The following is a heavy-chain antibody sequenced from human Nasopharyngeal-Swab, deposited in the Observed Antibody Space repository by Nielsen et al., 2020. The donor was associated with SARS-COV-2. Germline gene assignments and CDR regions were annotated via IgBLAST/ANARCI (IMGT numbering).Heavy chain of an antibody. V-gene: IGHV3-21*01. CDR3: ARDIGGGRYGSDY. CDR1: GFAFSIYG. Sequence: GGSLRLSCAASGFAFSIYGMNWVRQAPGKGLEWVSSISSRSSNIYYADSVKGRFTISRDNAKNSLYLQMNSLRAEDTAVYYCARDIGGGRYGSDYWGQGTLVTVSS. D-gene: IGHD3-16*01. CDR2: ISSRSSNI. J-gene: IGHJ4*02.